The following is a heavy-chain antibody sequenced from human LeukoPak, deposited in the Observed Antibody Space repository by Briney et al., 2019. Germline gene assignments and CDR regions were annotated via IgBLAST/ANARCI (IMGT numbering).Heavy chain of an antibody. D-gene: IGHD3-10*01. CDR3: ARSLGSIREQGGDY. CDR1: GYTFTSYD. CDR2: MNPNSGNT. J-gene: IGHJ4*02. V-gene: IGHV1-8*01. Sequence: WASVKVSCKASGYTFTSYDINWVRQATGQGLEWMGWMNPNSGNTGYAQKFQGRVTMTRNTSISTAYMELSSLRSEDTAVYYCARSLGSIREQGGDYWGQGTLVTVSS.